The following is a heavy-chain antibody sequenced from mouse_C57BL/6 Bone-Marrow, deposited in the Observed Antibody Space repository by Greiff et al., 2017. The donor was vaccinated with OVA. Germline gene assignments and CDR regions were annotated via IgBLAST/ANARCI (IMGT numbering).Heavy chain of an antibody. CDR1: GYSITSDY. D-gene: IGHD4-1*01. V-gene: IGHV3-8*01. CDR3: ARGELGNYFDY. J-gene: IGHJ2*01. CDR2: ISYSGST. Sequence: EVKVVESGPGLAKPSQPLSLTCSVTGYSITSDYWNWIRKFPGNKLEYMGYISYSGSTYYNPSLKSRISMTRDTSKNQYYLQLNSVTTEDTATYYCARGELGNYFDYWGQGTTLTVSS.